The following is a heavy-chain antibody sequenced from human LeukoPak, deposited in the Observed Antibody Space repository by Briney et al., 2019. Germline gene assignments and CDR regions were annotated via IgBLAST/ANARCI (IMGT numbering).Heavy chain of an antibody. CDR3: ARRPSYYGSGSYLFDY. CDR1: GGSFSGYY. J-gene: IGHJ4*02. D-gene: IGHD3-10*01. Sequence: SETLSLTCAVYGGSFSGYYWSWIRQPPGKGLEWIGEINHSGSTNYNPSLKSRVTISVDTSKNQFSLKLSSVTAADTAVYYCARRPSYYGSGSYLFDYWGQGTLVTVS. CDR2: INHSGST. V-gene: IGHV4-34*01.